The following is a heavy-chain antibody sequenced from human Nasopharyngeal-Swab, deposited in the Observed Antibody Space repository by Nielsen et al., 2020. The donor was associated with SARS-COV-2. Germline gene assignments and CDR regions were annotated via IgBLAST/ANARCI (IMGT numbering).Heavy chain of an antibody. CDR2: IYYTGST. CDR1: GGSITGSY. CDR3: ARDRPNYGMDV. J-gene: IGHJ6*02. Sequence: SETLSLTCTVSGGSITGSYWSWIRQPPGKGLEWIGNIYYTGSTKYNPPLKSRVTISMDTSKYQFSLKLSSVTAADTAVYYCARDRPNYGMDVWGRGTTVTVS. V-gene: IGHV4-59*01.